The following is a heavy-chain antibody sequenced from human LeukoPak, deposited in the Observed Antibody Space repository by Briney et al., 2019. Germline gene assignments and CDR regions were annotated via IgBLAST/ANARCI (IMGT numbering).Heavy chain of an antibody. CDR2: INPNSGGT. D-gene: IGHD3-22*01. J-gene: IGHJ4*02. CDR3: AREYEGKYYYDSSGYYYY. V-gene: IGHV1-2*02. CDR1: GYTFTGYY. Sequence: ASVKVSCKASGYTFTGYYMHWVRLAPGQGLEWMGWINPNSGGTNYAQKFQGRVTMTRDTSISTAYMELSRLRSDDTAVYYCAREYEGKYYYDSSGYYYYWGQGTLVTVSS.